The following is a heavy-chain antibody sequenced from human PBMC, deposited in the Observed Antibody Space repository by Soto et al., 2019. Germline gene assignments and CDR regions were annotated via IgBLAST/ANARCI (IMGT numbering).Heavy chain of an antibody. J-gene: IGHJ6*02. CDR3: ARGPTVTNYYYYGMDV. Sequence: SETLSLTCTVSGGSISSGGYYWSWIRQHPGKGLEWIGYIYYSGSTYYNPSLKSRVTISVDTSKNQFSLKLSSVTAADTAVYYCARGPTVTNYYYYGMDVWGQGTTVTVSS. CDR1: GGSISSGGYY. CDR2: IYYSGST. V-gene: IGHV4-31*03. D-gene: IGHD4-17*01.